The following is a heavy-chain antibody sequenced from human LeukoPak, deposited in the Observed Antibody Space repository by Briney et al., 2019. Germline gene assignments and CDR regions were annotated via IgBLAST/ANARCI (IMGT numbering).Heavy chain of an antibody. Sequence: GGSLRLSCAASGFTLSSYGMSWVRQAPGKGLEWVAFIRYDGSNKYYADSVKGRFTISRDNAKNSLYLQMNSLRAEDTAVYYCARRGDIVVVVADERFQAFDAFDIWGQGTMVTVSS. CDR1: GFTLSSYG. J-gene: IGHJ3*02. CDR2: IRYDGSNK. D-gene: IGHD2-15*01. V-gene: IGHV3-30*02. CDR3: ARRGDIVVVVADERFQAFDAFDI.